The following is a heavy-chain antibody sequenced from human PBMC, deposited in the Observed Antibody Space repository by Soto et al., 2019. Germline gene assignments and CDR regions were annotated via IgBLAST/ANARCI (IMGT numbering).Heavy chain of an antibody. D-gene: IGHD1-1*01. CDR2: IYYSGST. CDR1: GGSVSSGSYY. Sequence: SETLSLTCTVSGGSVSSGSYYWIWIRQPPGKGLEWIGYIYYSGSTNYNPSLKSRVTISVDTSKNQFSLKLSSVTAADTAVYYCARDAVNEHYYYGMDVWGQGTTVTVSS. CDR3: ARDAVNEHYYYGMDV. J-gene: IGHJ6*02. V-gene: IGHV4-61*01.